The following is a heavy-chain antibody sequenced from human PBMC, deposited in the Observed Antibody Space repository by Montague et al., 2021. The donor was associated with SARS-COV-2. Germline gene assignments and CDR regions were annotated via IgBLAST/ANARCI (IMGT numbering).Heavy chain of an antibody. Sequence: SETLSLTCTVSGGSISSSSYYWGWIRQPPGKGLEWIGNIYYSGSTYYNPPLQSPVTISVDTSQNPFSLKMSSVTAADEALYYCARVRIQRCSGRWFDPWGQGTLVTVSS. CDR2: IYYSGST. CDR3: ARVRIQRCSGRWFDP. CDR1: GGSISSSSYY. J-gene: IGHJ5*02. V-gene: IGHV4-39*01. D-gene: IGHD3-10*02.